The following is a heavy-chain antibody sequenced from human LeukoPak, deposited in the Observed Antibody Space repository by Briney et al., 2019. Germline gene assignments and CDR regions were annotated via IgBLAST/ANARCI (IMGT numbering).Heavy chain of an antibody. CDR2: ISPSSGT. J-gene: IGHJ4*02. D-gene: IGHD3-22*01. V-gene: IGHV3-23*01. Sequence: SGGPLRLSCAASGFTFSSYAMRWVRQAPGKGLEWVSAISPSSGTFYADSVKGRFTISRDNSKNTLYLQMNSLRAEDTAVYYCARPQSSSGYYWPFDDWGQGTLVTVSS. CDR1: GFTFSSYA. CDR3: ARPQSSSGYYWPFDD.